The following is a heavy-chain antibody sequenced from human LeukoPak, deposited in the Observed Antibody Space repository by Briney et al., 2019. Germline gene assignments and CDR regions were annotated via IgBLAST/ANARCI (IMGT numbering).Heavy chain of an antibody. J-gene: IGHJ5*02. V-gene: IGHV4-39*07. CDR2: IYTSGSI. D-gene: IGHD3-16*01. Sequence: SSETLSLTCAVSGGSITSSSYYWGWIRQPPGKGLEWIGSIYTSGSITYNPSLKSRVSMSVDTSKNQFSLKLSSVTAADTAVYYCARDSGTTGGVKFDPWGQGTLVTVSS. CDR3: ARDSGTTGGVKFDP. CDR1: GGSITSSSYY.